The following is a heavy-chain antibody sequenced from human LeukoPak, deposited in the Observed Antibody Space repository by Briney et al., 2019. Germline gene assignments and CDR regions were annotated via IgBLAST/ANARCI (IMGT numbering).Heavy chain of an antibody. Sequence: SETLSLTCTVSGGSNSSSSYYWGWIRQPPGKGLEWIGSIYYSGSTYYNPSLKSRVTISVDTSKNQFSLKLSSVTAADTAVYYCARGVWLQFYFDYWGQGTLVTVSS. CDR2: IYYSGST. J-gene: IGHJ4*02. D-gene: IGHD5-24*01. CDR3: ARGVWLQFYFDY. V-gene: IGHV4-39*07. CDR1: GGSNSSSSYY.